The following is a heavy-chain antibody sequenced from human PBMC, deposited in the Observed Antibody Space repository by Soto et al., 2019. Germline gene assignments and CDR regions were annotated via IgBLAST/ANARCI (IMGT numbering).Heavy chain of an antibody. Sequence: XSVKVSCKASGYTFTSYGISWVRQAPGQGLEWMGWISAYNGNTNYAQKLQGRVTMTTDTSTSTAYMELRSLRSDDTAVYYCARDRHTAMVSINWFDPWGQGTLVTVSS. J-gene: IGHJ5*02. CDR3: ARDRHTAMVSINWFDP. CDR1: GYTFTSYG. CDR2: ISAYNGNT. D-gene: IGHD5-18*01. V-gene: IGHV1-18*04.